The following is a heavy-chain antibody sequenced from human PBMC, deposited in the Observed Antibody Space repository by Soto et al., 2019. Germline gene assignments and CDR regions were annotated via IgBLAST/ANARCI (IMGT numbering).Heavy chain of an antibody. V-gene: IGHV4-34*01. Sequence: QVQLQQWGAGLLKPSETLSLTCAVYGGSFSGYYWSWIRQPPGKGLEWIGEINHSGSTNYNPSLKSRVTISVDTSKNQFSLKLSSVTAADTAVYYCARWRTDSGRETDFDYWGQGTLVTVSS. D-gene: IGHD6-19*01. CDR1: GGSFSGYY. J-gene: IGHJ4*02. CDR2: INHSGST. CDR3: ARWRTDSGRETDFDY.